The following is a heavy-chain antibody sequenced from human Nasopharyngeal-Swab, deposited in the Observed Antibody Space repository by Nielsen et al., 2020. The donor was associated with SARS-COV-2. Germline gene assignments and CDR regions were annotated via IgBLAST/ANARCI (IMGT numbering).Heavy chain of an antibody. CDR2: SNEDGSIT. V-gene: IGHV3-74*01. D-gene: IGHD6-19*01. Sequence: GESLKISCAASRFTFRNYWMHWVRQAPGKGLEWVSRSNEDGSITSYADSVKGRFAISRDNAKNTLYLQMNSLRAEDTAVYFCASDLSGRDDNWGQGTLVTVAA. J-gene: IGHJ4*02. CDR1: RFTFRNYW. CDR3: ASDLSGRDDN.